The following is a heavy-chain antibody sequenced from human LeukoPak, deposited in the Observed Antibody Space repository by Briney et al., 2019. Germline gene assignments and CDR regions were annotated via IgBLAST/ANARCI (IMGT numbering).Heavy chain of an antibody. J-gene: IGHJ6*03. CDR1: GLTFSDYY. CDR2: ISGSGTIT. V-gene: IGHV3-11*04. CDR3: VRILEGYSYYMDA. Sequence: GRSLRLSCAASGLTFSDYYMAWIRQAPGKGLNWVSYISGSGTITYYADSLKGRFTISRDNAKNSLFLQMDSLRAEDTAVYYCVRILEGYSYYMDAWGKGTTVIVSS.